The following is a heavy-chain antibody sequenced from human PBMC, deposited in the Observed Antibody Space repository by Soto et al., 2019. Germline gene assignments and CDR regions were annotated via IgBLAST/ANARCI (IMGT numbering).Heavy chain of an antibody. CDR1: GYTXTSYG. J-gene: IGHJ5*02. D-gene: IGHD2-2*01. V-gene: IGHV1-18*01. CDR3: ARGYGSTSLVEIEENWFDP. Sequence: SXKVSFPASGYTXTSYGIGLVRQAPGQGLEWIGWISAYNGNTNYAQKLQGRVTMTTDTSTSTAYMELRSLRSDDTAVYYCARGYGSTSLVEIEENWFDPWGQGTLGTVSS. CDR2: ISAYNGNT.